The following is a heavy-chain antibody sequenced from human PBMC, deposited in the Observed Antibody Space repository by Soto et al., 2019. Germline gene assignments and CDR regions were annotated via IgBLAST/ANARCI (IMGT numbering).Heavy chain of an antibody. CDR1: GYTFTSYA. V-gene: IGHV1-3*01. J-gene: IGHJ3*02. CDR3: ARSPHCSSTICYANAFDI. CDR2: INAGNGNT. Sequence: QVQLVQSGAEVKKPGASVKVSCKASGYTFTSYAMHWVRQAPGQRLEWMGWINAGNGNTKYSQKFEGRVTITRDTSASTAYMELSSLRSEDTAVYYCARSPHCSSTICYANAFDIWGQGTMVTVSS. D-gene: IGHD2-2*01.